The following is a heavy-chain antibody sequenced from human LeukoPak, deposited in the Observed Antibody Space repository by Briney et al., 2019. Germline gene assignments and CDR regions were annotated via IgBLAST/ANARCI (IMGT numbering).Heavy chain of an antibody. D-gene: IGHD2-2*01. Sequence: GSLRLSCAASGFTFRGYAMQWVRQAPGKGLEWVAVMSYDGSIKYYADSVKGRFTISRDNSKNTLFLQMNSLRPEDSAVYYCAKESHLGTNCLDYWGQGTLVTVSS. CDR1: GFTFRGYA. CDR3: AKESHLGTNCLDY. J-gene: IGHJ4*02. CDR2: MSYDGSIK. V-gene: IGHV3-30*18.